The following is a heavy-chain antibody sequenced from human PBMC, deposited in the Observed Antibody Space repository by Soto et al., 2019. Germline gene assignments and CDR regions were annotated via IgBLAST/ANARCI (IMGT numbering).Heavy chain of an antibody. J-gene: IGHJ4*02. CDR3: ARVGYCSSTPCWPIGYFEY. D-gene: IGHD2-2*01. CDR1: GDSISSFY. CDR2: IFSSGST. Sequence: PSETLSLTCTVSGDSISSFYWTWIRQPPGKGLEWVGYIFSSGSTNYNPSLKSRVTISVDTSENQFSLKLTSVTAADTAVYYCARVGYCSSTPCWPIGYFEYWGQGTRVTVSS. V-gene: IGHV4-59*01.